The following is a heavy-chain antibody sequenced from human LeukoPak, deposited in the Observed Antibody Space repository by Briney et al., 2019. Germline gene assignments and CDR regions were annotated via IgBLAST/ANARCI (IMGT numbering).Heavy chain of an antibody. V-gene: IGHV1-46*01. CDR2: INPSGGST. J-gene: IGHJ4*02. CDR3: ARDQYYYDSSGYYFDY. CDR1: GYTFTTYY. Sequence: GASVKVSCKASGYTFTTYYMHWVRQAPGQGLEWVGIINPSGGSTSYAQKFQGRVTMTRDTSTSTVYMELSSLRSEDTAVYYCARDQYYYDSSGYYFDYWGQGTLVTVSS. D-gene: IGHD3-22*01.